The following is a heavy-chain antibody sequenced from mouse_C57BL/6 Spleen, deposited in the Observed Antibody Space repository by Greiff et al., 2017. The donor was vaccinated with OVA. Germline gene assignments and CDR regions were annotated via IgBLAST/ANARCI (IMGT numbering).Heavy chain of an antibody. Sequence: VQGVESGAELVKPGASVKISCKASGYAFSSYWMNWVKQRPGKGLEWIGQIYPGDGDTNYNEKFKGKATMTADKSSSTAYMQLSSLTSEDSAVYFCARSGYDYDGLYYWGQGTTLTVSS. J-gene: IGHJ2*01. CDR3: ARSGYDYDGLYY. V-gene: IGHV1-80*01. CDR1: GYAFSSYW. CDR2: IYPGDGDT. D-gene: IGHD2-4*01.